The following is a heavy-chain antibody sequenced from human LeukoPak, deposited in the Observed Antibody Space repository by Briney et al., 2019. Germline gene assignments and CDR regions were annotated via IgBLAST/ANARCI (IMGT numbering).Heavy chain of an antibody. V-gene: IGHV1-46*01. CDR2: MNPSGGST. J-gene: IGHJ4*02. D-gene: IGHD5-18*01. CDR1: GYTFTSYY. CDR3: ARGGMGIQLWPFDY. Sequence: ASVKVSCKASGYTFTSYYMHWVRQAPGQGLEWMGIMNPSGGSTSYAQKFQGRVTMTRDTSTSTLYMELTSLTSEDTAVYYCARGGMGIQLWPFDYWGQGTLVIVSS.